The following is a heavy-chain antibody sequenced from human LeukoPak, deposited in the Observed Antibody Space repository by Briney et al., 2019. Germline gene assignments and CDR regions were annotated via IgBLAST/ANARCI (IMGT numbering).Heavy chain of an antibody. D-gene: IGHD1-1*01. CDR1: GFTFSSYS. V-gene: IGHV3-21*01. CDR2: ISSSSSYI. J-gene: IGHJ4*02. CDR3: AREGVGELEPH. Sequence: PGGSLRLSCAASGFTFSSYSMNWVRQAPGKGLEWVSSISSSSSYIYYADSVKGRFTISRDNAKNSLYLQMDSLRAEDTAVYYCAREGVGELEPHWGQGTLVTVSS.